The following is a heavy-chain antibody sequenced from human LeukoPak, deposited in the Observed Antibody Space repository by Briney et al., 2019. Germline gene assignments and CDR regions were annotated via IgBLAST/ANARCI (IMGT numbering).Heavy chain of an antibody. J-gene: IGHJ3*02. CDR1: GFTFSDYY. CDR2: ISGSGGST. Sequence: GGSLRLSCAASGFTFSDYYMNWIRQAPGKGLEWVSAISGSGGSTYYADSVKGRFTISRDNSKNTLYLQMNSLRAEDTAVYYCAKDPRDAFDIWGQGTMVTVSS. V-gene: IGHV3-23*01. CDR3: AKDPRDAFDI.